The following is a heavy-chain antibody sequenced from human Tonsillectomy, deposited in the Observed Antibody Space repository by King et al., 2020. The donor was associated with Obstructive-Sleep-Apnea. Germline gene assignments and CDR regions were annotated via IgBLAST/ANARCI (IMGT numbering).Heavy chain of an antibody. J-gene: IGHJ4*02. Sequence: LQLQESGPGLVKPSETLSLTCTVSGGSISSSSYYWGWIRQPPGKGLEWIGSIYYSGSTYYNPSLKSRVTISVDTSKNQFSLKLSSVTAADTAVYYCARGTRSGYYEFYFDYWGQGTLVTVSS. CDR1: GGSISSSSYY. CDR3: ARGTRSGYYEFYFDY. D-gene: IGHD3-22*01. CDR2: IYYSGST. V-gene: IGHV4-39*07.